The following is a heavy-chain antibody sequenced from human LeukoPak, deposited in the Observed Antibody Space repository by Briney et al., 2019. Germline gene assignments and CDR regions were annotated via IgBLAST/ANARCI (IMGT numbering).Heavy chain of an antibody. CDR3: ATRPPQMTTVAPFDY. J-gene: IGHJ4*02. D-gene: IGHD4-23*01. CDR2: IIPIFGTA. Sequence: SVKVSCKASGYTFTSYDISWVRQAPGQGLEWMGGIIPIFGTANYAQKFQGRVTITADESTSTAYMELSGLRSEDTAVYYCATRPPQMTTVAPFDYWGQGTLVTVSS. CDR1: GYTFTSYD. V-gene: IGHV1-69*13.